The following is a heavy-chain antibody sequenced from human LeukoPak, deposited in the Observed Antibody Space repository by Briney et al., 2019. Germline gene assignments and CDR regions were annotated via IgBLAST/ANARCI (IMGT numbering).Heavy chain of an antibody. D-gene: IGHD2/OR15-2a*01. J-gene: IGHJ3*02. CDR1: GFIFSNYA. CDR3: AKDSHYLLVGGGDAFDI. CDR2: ISGSDGST. Sequence: GGSLRLSCAASGFIFSNYAMSWVRQAPVKGLEWVSAISGSDGSTYYADSVRGRFTISRDNSKNTLYLHMSSLRVEDTAIYFCAKDSHYLLVGGGDAFDIWGPGTMVTVSS. V-gene: IGHV3-23*01.